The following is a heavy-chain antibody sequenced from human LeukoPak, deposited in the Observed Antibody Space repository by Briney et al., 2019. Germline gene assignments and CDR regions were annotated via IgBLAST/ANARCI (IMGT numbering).Heavy chain of an antibody. D-gene: IGHD4-17*01. Sequence: GGSLRLSCAASGITLSNYVVHWVRQAPGKGLEWVSVIGEKDGRTDYAGSVKGRFTVSRDDSKNTVDLQMISLRDEDTALYYWAKKGRSNVRCDSFDIWGQGTMVTVSS. CDR3: AKKGRSNVRCDSFDI. CDR2: IGEKDGRT. V-gene: IGHV3-23*01. J-gene: IGHJ3*02. CDR1: GITLSNYV.